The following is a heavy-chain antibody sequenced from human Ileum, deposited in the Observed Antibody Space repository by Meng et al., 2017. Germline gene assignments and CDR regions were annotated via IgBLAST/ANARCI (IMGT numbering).Heavy chain of an antibody. Sequence: QVQLQGSGPGRVEHSGTLSLTCAVSGASISSGYWWSWVRQPPGKGLEWIGEIHHGGGTNYNPSLKSRVTISVDKSSNQYTLRLTSVTAADTAMYYCARNGAYSADPWGQGTLVTVSS. CDR3: ARNGAYSADP. CDR2: IHHGGGT. V-gene: IGHV4-4*02. J-gene: IGHJ5*02. D-gene: IGHD2-21*01. CDR1: GASISSGYW.